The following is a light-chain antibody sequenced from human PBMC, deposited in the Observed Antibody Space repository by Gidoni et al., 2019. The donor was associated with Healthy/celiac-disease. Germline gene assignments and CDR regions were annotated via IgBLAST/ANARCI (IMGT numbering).Light chain of an antibody. V-gene: IGLV2-23*01. CDR2: EGS. Sequence: QSALTQPASVSGSPGQSITISCTGTSSDVGSDNLVSWYQQHPGKAPKLMIYEGSKRPSGVSHRFSGSKSGNPASLTISGLQAEDEADYYCCSYAGSRTYVFGTGTKVTVL. CDR1: SSDVGSDNL. CDR3: CSYAGSRTYV. J-gene: IGLJ1*01.